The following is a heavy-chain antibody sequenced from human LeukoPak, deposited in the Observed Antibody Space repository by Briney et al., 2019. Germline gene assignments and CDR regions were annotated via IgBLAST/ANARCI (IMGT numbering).Heavy chain of an antibody. CDR3: ARDQRIAAAGTLYYYYYYGMDV. V-gene: IGHV4-34*01. J-gene: IGHJ6*02. CDR2: INHSGST. Sequence: PSETLSLTCAVYGGSFSGYYWSWIRQPPGKGLEWIGEINHSGSTNYNPSLKSRVTISVDTSKNQFSLKLSSVTAADTTVYYCARDQRIAAAGTLYYYYYYGMDVWGQGTTVTVSS. CDR1: GGSFSGYY. D-gene: IGHD6-13*01.